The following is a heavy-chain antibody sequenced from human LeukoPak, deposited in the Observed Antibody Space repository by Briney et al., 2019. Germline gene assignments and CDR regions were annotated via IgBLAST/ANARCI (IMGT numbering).Heavy chain of an antibody. D-gene: IGHD2-15*01. CDR1: GFTFNDYA. J-gene: IGHJ4*02. CDR3: ATDCSGNRCYSL. Sequence: SGGSLRLSCAVSGFTFNDYAMNWVRQAPGKGLEWISFISGDGGSTYYADSVKGRFTISRDNSTNSLYLQMYSLRLGDTALYYCATDCSGNRCYSLWGQGTLVTVSS. V-gene: IGHV3-43*02. CDR2: ISGDGGST.